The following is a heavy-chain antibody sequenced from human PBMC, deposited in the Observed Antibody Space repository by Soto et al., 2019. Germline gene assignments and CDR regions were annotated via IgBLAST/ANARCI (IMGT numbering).Heavy chain of an antibody. CDR3: ATRGDFWSGYSDFDY. Sequence: SLRLSCAASGVIFTNFGLHWVRQAPGKGLEWVALISYDGSKTYYANSVRGRFTISRDNSKNTLYLQMNSLRAEDTAVYYCATRGDFWSGYSDFDYWGQGTLVTVSS. CDR2: ISYDGSKT. V-gene: IGHV3-30*03. CDR1: GVIFTNFG. J-gene: IGHJ4*02. D-gene: IGHD3-3*01.